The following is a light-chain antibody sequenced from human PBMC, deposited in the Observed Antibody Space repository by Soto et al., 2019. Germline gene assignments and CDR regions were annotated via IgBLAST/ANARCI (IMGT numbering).Light chain of an antibody. Sequence: EVVLTQSPVTLSLSPGERATLSCRTSQSISRNVLAWHQQTPGQAPSLLMSGTSRRAAVLPARFSGRGSGTVFTLSISGLESDDFAVYYCQHYGDSAPFTFGHGTKVDVK. CDR2: GTS. V-gene: IGKV3-20*01. J-gene: IGKJ3*01. CDR3: QHYGDSAPFT. CDR1: QSISRNV.